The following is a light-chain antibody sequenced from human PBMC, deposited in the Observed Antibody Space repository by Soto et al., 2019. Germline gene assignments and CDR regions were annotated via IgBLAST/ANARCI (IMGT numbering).Light chain of an antibody. CDR3: QQYGSSPLT. J-gene: IGKJ4*01. CDR1: ESVSDNY. Sequence: EIVLTQSPGTLSLSPGERATLSCRASESVSDNYLAWYQQRSGQAPRLVIYGASSRASAVLDRFSGSGSGADFTLTIRRLEPEDFAVYYCQQYGSSPLTVGGGTKVDIK. V-gene: IGKV3-20*01. CDR2: GAS.